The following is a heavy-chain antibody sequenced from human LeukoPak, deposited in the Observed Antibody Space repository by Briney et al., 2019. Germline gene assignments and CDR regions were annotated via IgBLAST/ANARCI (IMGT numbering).Heavy chain of an antibody. J-gene: IGHJ4*02. D-gene: IGHD2/OR15-2a*01. CDR1: GGSISSYY. CDR2: IHYSGST. CDR3: ATSGLSRFGF. Sequence: SETLSLTCTVSGGSISSYYWSWIRQPPGKGLEWIGYIHYSGSTYYNPSLKSRVSISVDTSKNQFSLKLNSLTAADTAVYFCATSGLSRFGFWGQGTLVTVSS. V-gene: IGHV4-59*12.